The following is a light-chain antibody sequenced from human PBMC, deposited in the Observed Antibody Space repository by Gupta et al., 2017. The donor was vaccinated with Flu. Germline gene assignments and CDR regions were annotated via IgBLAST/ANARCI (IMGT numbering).Light chain of an antibody. CDR3: NSRDSSGNHLWV. V-gene: IGLV3-19*01. Sequence: SSELTQDPAVSVALGQTVRITCQGDSLRGYYASWYQQTPGQAPVLVIYGENKRPSGIPDRFSGSRSGNTASLTITGAQAEDEADYYCNSRDSSGNHLWVFGGGTKLTVL. CDR1: SLRGYY. J-gene: IGLJ3*02. CDR2: GEN.